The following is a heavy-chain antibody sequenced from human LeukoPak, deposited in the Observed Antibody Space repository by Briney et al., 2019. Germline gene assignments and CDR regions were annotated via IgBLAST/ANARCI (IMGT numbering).Heavy chain of an antibody. Sequence: GGSLRLSCAASGFTFSSYTMXXXXXAXXXXLXXVSXXSSXXXXXXXXXSVKXXXXXXRXXAKNSLYLQMNSLRDEDTAVYYCARAERGADYWGQGTLVTVSS. CDR1: GFTFSSYT. CDR3: ARAERGADY. J-gene: IGHJ4*02. D-gene: IGHD1-1*01. CDR2: XSSXXXXX. V-gene: IGHV3-48*02.